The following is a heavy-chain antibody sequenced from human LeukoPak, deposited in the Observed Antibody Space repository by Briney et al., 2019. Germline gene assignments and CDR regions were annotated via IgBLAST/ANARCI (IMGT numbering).Heavy chain of an antibody. J-gene: IGHJ5*02. Sequence: SETLSLTCTVSGDSITSNYWSWIRQPAGKGLEWISRIHFNGNTDYNPSLKSRVTTSIDTPRNQFSLKLRSVTAADTAVYYCARGRGGSSWYNWYDAWGQGTLVTVSS. CDR3: ARGRGGSSWYNWYDA. V-gene: IGHV4-4*07. CDR2: IHFNGNT. CDR1: GDSITSNY. D-gene: IGHD6-13*01.